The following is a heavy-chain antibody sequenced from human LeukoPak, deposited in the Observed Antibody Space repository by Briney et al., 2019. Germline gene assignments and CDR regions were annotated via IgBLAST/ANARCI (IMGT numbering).Heavy chain of an antibody. CDR1: GGSFSGYY. CDR3: AESLAGIAVAGRI. Sequence: SETLSLTCAVYGGSFSGYYWRWIRQPPGKGLEWIGEINHSGSTNYNPSLKSRVTISVDTSKNQFSLKLSSVTAADTAVYYCAESLAGIAVAGRIWGQGTLVTVSS. J-gene: IGHJ4*02. V-gene: IGHV4-34*01. D-gene: IGHD6-19*01. CDR2: INHSGST.